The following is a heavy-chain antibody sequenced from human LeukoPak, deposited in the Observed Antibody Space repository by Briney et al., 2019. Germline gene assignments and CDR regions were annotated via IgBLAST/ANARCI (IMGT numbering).Heavy chain of an antibody. Sequence: GGSLRLSCAASGFTSSSYGMSWVRQAPGKGLEWVSAISGSGGSTYYADSVKGRFTISRDNSKNTLYLQMNSLRAEDTAVYYCARMGRNPITMIVVEAYYFDYWGQGTLVTVSS. D-gene: IGHD3-22*01. J-gene: IGHJ4*02. CDR3: ARMGRNPITMIVVEAYYFDY. CDR2: ISGSGGST. V-gene: IGHV3-23*01. CDR1: GFTSSSYG.